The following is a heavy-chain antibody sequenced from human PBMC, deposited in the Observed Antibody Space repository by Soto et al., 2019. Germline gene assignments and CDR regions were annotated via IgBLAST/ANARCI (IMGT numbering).Heavy chain of an antibody. Sequence: GGSLRLSCAASGFTFSSYTMNWVRQAPGKGLEWVSSISSGSSYIYYADSVKGRFTISRDNSKNCLYLQMNSLGVEDTAMYFCAKGKSTGDIDWFDPWGQGSLVTVSS. CDR2: ISSGSSYI. J-gene: IGHJ5*02. CDR3: AKGKSTGDIDWFDP. CDR1: GFTFSSYT. D-gene: IGHD3-10*01. V-gene: IGHV3-21*04.